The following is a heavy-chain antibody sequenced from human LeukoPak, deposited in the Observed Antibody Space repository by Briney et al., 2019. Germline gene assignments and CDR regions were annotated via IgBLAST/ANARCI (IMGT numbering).Heavy chain of an antibody. J-gene: IGHJ6*03. CDR3: AKDEYKWGNYGSGSSRYYYYYYMDV. CDR1: GFTFSSYG. V-gene: IGHV3-33*06. CDR2: IWYDGSNK. D-gene: IGHD3-10*01. Sequence: GRSLRLSCAASGFTFSSYGMHWVRQAPGKGLEWVAVIWYDGSNKYYADSVKGRFTISRDNSKNTLYLQMNSLRAEDTAVYYCAKDEYKWGNYGSGSSRYYYYYYMDVWGKGTTVTVSS.